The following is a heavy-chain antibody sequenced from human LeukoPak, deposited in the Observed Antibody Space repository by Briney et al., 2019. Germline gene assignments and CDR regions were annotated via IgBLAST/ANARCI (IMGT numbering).Heavy chain of an antibody. CDR2: IIPILGIA. Sequence: GSSVKVSCKASGGTFSSYAISWVRQATGQGLEWMGRIIPILGIANYARKFQGRITITADKSTSTAYRELSSLRSEDTAVYYCARDRWGGYSSSSNDDWGQGTLVTVSS. D-gene: IGHD6-6*01. J-gene: IGHJ4*02. CDR1: GGTFSSYA. V-gene: IGHV1-69*04. CDR3: ARDRWGGYSSSSNDD.